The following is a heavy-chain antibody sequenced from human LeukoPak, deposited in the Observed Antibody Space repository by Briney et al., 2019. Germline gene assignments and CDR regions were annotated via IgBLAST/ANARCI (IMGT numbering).Heavy chain of an antibody. CDR3: ARDIVATIALDY. V-gene: IGHV1-2*02. J-gene: IGHJ4*02. D-gene: IGHD5-12*01. CDR1: GYTFTGDY. CDR2: INPNSGDT. Sequence: EASVKVSCKASGYTFTGDYIHWVRQAPGQGLEWMGWINPNSGDTNYAQTFQGRVTMTRDTSISTAYMELSSLRSEDTAVYYCARDIVATIALDYWGQGTLVTVSS.